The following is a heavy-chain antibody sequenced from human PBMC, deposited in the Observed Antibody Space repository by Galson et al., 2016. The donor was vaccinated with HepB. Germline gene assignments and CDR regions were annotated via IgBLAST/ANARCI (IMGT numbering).Heavy chain of an antibody. Sequence: SLRLSCAVSGFTFSSHWMHWVRQAPGKGLVWVSRINNDGSRTDYADSMKGRFTNSRDNAKNTLSLQMDSLGVEDTAVYYCARDTHDYGDSGPDYWGQGTLVTVSS. J-gene: IGHJ4*02. CDR3: ARDTHDYGDSGPDY. CDR1: GFTFSSHW. CDR2: INNDGSRT. D-gene: IGHD4-17*01. V-gene: IGHV3-74*01.